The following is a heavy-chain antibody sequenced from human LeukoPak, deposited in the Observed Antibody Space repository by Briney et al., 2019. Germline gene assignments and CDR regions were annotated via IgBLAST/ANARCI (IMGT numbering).Heavy chain of an antibody. CDR3: ARSYCSGGSCEVMFDY. J-gene: IGHJ4*02. CDR2: ISAYNGNT. D-gene: IGHD2-15*01. Sequence: ASVKVSCKASGYTFIGYYIHWVRQAPGQGLEWMGWISAYNGNTNYAQKLQGRVTMTTDTSTSTAYMELRSLRSDDTAVYYCARSYCSGGSCEVMFDYWGQGTLVTVSS. CDR1: GYTFIGYY. V-gene: IGHV1-18*04.